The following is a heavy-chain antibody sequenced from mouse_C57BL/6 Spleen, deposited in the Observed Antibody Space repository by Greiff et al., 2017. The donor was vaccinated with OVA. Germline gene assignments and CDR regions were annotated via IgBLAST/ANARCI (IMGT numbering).Heavy chain of an antibody. CDR3: ARRITTVVGRYFDV. V-gene: IGHV1-82*01. Sequence: QVQLQQSGPELVKPGASVKISCKASGYAFSSSWMNWVKQRPGKGLEWIGRIYPGDGDTNYNGKFKGKATLTADKSSSTAYMQLSSLTSEDSAVYFGARRITTVVGRYFDVWGTGTTVTVSS. CDR1: GYAFSSSW. D-gene: IGHD1-1*01. CDR2: IYPGDGDT. J-gene: IGHJ1*03.